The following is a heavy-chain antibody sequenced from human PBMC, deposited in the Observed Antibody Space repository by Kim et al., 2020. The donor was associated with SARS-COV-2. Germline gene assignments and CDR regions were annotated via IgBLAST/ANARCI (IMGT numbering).Heavy chain of an antibody. J-gene: IGHJ6*02. D-gene: IGHD6-13*01. CDR3: ATQGVAAAGTGYYYGMDV. V-gene: IGHV3-7*01. CDR2: IKQDGSEK. CDR1: GFTFSSYW. Sequence: GGSLRLSCAASGFTFSSYWMSWVRQAPGKGLEWVANIKQDGSEKYYVDSVKGRFTISRDNAKNSLYLQMNSLRAEDTAVYYCATQGVAAAGTGYYYGMDVWGQGTTVTVSS.